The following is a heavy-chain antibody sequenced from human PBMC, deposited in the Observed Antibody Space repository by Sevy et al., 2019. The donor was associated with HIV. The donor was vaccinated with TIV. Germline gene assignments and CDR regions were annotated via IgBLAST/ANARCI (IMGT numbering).Heavy chain of an antibody. D-gene: IGHD2-2*01. CDR1: GFTFSSYA. CDR3: ARDHGFVVVPAAMPDLRGY. Sequence: GGSLRLSCTASGFTFSSYAMHWVRQAPGKGLEWVAVISYDGSNKYYADSVKGRFTISRDNSKNTLYLQMNSLRAEDTAVYYWARDHGFVVVPAAMPDLRGYWGQGTLVTVSS. CDR2: ISYDGSNK. V-gene: IGHV3-30-3*01. J-gene: IGHJ4*02.